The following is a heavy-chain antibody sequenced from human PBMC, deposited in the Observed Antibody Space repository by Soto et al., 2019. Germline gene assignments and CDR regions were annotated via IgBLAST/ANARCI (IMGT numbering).Heavy chain of an antibody. CDR1: GGSIGSGGYS. J-gene: IGHJ5*02. CDR2: IYHSERT. D-gene: IGHD2-15*01. Sequence: KTSETLSLTCAVFGGSIGSGGYSWSWIRQPPGKGLEWIGYIYHSERTDYNPALKSRVTISVDRSKNQFSLKLSSVTAAVTAVYYCVRKIGYCSGGSCRPGGNWFDPWGQGTLVTVSS. CDR3: VRKIGYCSGGSCRPGGNWFDP. V-gene: IGHV4-30-2*01.